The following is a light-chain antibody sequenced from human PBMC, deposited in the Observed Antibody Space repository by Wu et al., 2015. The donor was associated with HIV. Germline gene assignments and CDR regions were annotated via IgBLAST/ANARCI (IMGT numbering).Light chain of an antibody. CDR2: GPS. CDR1: RSVNSK. Sequence: EVVMTQFPATLSVSAGDRATLSCRASRSVNSKIAWYQQKPGQAPRLLVYGPSTRATGVPVRFTGSGSGTDFTLTITSLQSEDFAVYFCQQYNYWPSFGGGTKVEL. CDR3: QQYNYWPS. V-gene: IGKV3-15*01. J-gene: IGKJ4*01.